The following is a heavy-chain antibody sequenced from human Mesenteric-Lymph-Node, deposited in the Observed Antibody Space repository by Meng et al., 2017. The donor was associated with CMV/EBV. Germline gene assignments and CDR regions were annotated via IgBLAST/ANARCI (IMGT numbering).Heavy chain of an antibody. Sequence: GESLKISCAASGFSFSSHTINWVRQAPGKGLEWVSSISSTSAYIFYADSVRGRFSISRDNAKNSLYLQMNSLRAEDTALYYCAKDKFDERGSFDYWGQGTTVTVSS. V-gene: IGHV3-21*04. J-gene: IGHJ4*03. CDR1: GFSFSSHT. CDR3: AKDKFDERGSFDY. D-gene: IGHD1-26*01. CDR2: ISSTSAYI.